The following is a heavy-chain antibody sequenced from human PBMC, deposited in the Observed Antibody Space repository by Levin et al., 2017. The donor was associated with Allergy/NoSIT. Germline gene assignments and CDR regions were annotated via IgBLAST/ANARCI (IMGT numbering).Heavy chain of an antibody. CDR3: ASLGANKEA. Sequence: GESLKISCAASGLPFSSYGMHWVRQAPGKGLEWVAIIWYDGTKKYYADSVKGRFTISRDNSKNTLYLQMNSLRAEDTAVYYCASLGANKEAWGQGTLVTVSS. CDR2: IWYDGTKK. V-gene: IGHV3-33*01. J-gene: IGHJ4*02. D-gene: IGHD3-10*01. CDR1: GLPFSSYG.